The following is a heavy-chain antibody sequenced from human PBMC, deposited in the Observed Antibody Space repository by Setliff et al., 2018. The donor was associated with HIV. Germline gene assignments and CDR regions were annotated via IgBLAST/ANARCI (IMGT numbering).Heavy chain of an antibody. D-gene: IGHD3-3*01. CDR2: IYTSGTSTSGST. V-gene: IGHV4-61*02. CDR3: ARHYELETYMDV. J-gene: IGHJ6*03. CDR1: GDSISSDTFY. Sequence: PSETLSLTCTVSGDSISSDTFYWSWVRQPAGRGLEWIGRIYTSGTSTSGSTYYNPSLKSRVTISVDTSKNQFSLKLRSVTAADTAVYYCARHYELETYMDVWGKGTTVTVSS.